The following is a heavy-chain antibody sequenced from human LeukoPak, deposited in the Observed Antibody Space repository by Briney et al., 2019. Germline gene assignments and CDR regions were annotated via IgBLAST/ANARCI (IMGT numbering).Heavy chain of an antibody. CDR1: GFNFSISA. D-gene: IGHD5-24*01. Sequence: GGSLRLSCVASGFNFSISAMNWIRQTPEKGLEWVAVISGSGNSTYYADSVRGRFTISRDNSKNTVYLQMDSLRAEDTAIYYCDNYMDVWGNGTTVTVSS. CDR2: ISGSGNST. V-gene: IGHV3-23*01. J-gene: IGHJ6*03. CDR3: DNYMDV.